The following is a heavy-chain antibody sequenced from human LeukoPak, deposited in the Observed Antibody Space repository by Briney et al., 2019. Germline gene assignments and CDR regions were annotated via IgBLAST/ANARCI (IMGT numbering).Heavy chain of an antibody. V-gene: IGHV4-39*01. CDR2: IYYSGST. Sequence: SETLSLTCTVSGVSISSSSYYWGWIRQPPGKGLEWIGSIYYSGSTYYNPSIKSRVTISVDTSKNQFSLKLSSVTAADTAVYYCARLPVEMAPPYYFDYWGQGTLVTVSS. D-gene: IGHD5-24*01. J-gene: IGHJ4*02. CDR1: GVSISSSSYY. CDR3: ARLPVEMAPPYYFDY.